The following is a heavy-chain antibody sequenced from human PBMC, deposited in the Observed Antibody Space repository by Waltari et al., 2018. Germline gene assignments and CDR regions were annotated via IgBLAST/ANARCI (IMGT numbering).Heavy chain of an antibody. CDR1: GYSISSGYY. V-gene: IGHV4-38-2*02. Sequence: QVQLQESGPGLVKPSETLSLTCAVSGYSISSGYYWGWIRQPPGKGLEWIGSIYHSGSTYYNPSLKSRVTISVDTSKNQFSLKLSSVTAADTAVYYCARDPGDYGDYVFGYWGQGTLVTVSS. CDR2: IYHSGST. CDR3: ARDPGDYGDYVFGY. D-gene: IGHD4-17*01. J-gene: IGHJ4*02.